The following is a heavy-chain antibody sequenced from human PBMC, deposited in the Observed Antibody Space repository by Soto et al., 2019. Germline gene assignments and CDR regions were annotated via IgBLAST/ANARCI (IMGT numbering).Heavy chain of an antibody. D-gene: IGHD2-2*01. CDR3: ARVEEDIVVVPAARVPVGWFDP. J-gene: IGHJ5*02. CDR2: ISAYNGNT. Sequence: ASVKVSCKASGYTFTSYGISCVRQAPGQGLEWMGWISAYNGNTNYAQKLQGRVTMTTDTSTSTAYMELRSLRPDDTAVYYCARVEEDIVVVPAARVPVGWFDPWGQGTLVTVSS. CDR1: GYTFTSYG. V-gene: IGHV1-18*01.